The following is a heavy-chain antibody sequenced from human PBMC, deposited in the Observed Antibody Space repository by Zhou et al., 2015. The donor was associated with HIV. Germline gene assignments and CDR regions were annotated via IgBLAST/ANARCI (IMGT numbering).Heavy chain of an antibody. CDR2: IIPIFGTA. CDR3: ARGKGDSGYSDTDYYYGMDV. J-gene: IGHJ6*02. D-gene: IGHD5-12*01. V-gene: IGHV1-69*01. Sequence: QVQLVQSGAEVKKPGSSVKVSCKASGGTFSSYAISWVRQAPGQGLEWMGGIIPIFGTANYAQKFQGRVTITADESTSTAYMELSSLRSEDTAVYYCARGKGDSGYSDTDYYYGMDVWGQGTTVTVSS. CDR1: GGTFSSYA.